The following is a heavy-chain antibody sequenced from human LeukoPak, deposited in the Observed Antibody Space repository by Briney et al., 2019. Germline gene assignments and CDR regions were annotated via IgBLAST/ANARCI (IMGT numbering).Heavy chain of an antibody. V-gene: IGHV3-30*02. Sequence: GGSLRLSCAASGFTFSSYSMNWVRQAPGKGLEWVAFIRYDGSNKYYADSVKGRFTISRDNSKNTLYLQMNSLRAEDTAVYYCAKGAQWLVYYFDYWGQGTLVTVSS. J-gene: IGHJ4*02. CDR1: GFTFSSYS. CDR3: AKGAQWLVYYFDY. CDR2: IRYDGSNK. D-gene: IGHD6-19*01.